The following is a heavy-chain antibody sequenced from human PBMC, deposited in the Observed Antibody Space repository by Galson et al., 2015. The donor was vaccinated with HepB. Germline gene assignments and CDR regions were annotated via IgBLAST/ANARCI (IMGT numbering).Heavy chain of an antibody. CDR2: INAGNGNT. J-gene: IGHJ4*02. Sequence: SVKVSCKASGYTFTSYAMHWVRQAPGQRLEWMGWINAGNGNTKYSQKFQGRVTITRDTSASTAYMELSSLRSEDTAVYYCARGDFDWLILFDYWGQGTLVTVSS. V-gene: IGHV1-3*01. CDR1: GYTFTSYA. D-gene: IGHD3-9*01. CDR3: ARGDFDWLILFDY.